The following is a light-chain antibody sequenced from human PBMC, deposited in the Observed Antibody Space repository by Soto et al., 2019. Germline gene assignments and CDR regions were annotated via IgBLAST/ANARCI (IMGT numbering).Light chain of an antibody. CDR1: QSVSGW. J-gene: IGKJ5*01. V-gene: IGKV1-5*01. CDR2: DVS. Sequence: IPRTQSPSTLSASVGDTVTVTCRASQSVSGWLAWYQQKPGKAPQLLIFDVSNLQTGVPSRFSGSGSGTDFTLTISRLDPEDFAVYYCQQYGGSPITFGQGTRLEIK. CDR3: QQYGGSPIT.